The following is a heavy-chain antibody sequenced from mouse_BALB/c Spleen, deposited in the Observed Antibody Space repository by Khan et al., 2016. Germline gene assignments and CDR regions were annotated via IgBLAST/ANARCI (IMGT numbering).Heavy chain of an antibody. CDR1: GYTFTSYT. D-gene: IGHD1-2*01. Sequence: QVQLQQSGAELARPGASVKMSCKASGYTFTSYTMHWVKQRPGQGLEWLGFINTSSSYTNYNQNFKDKATLTVDKSSSTAYLQLSSLTSEDSAVXYCACYTATGESPLDYWGQGTTLTVSS. CDR3: ACYTATGESPLDY. CDR2: INTSSSYT. V-gene: IGHV1-4*01. J-gene: IGHJ2*01.